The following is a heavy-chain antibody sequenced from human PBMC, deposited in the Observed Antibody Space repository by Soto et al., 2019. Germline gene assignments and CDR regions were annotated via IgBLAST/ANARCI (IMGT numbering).Heavy chain of an antibody. J-gene: IGHJ6*02. CDR2: ISYDGSNK. D-gene: IGHD6-13*01. V-gene: IGHV3-30-3*01. CDR1: GFTFSSYA. CDR3: ARDLQGQPLTRIYYYYYGMDV. Sequence: PGGSLRLSCAASGFTFSSYAMHWVRQAPGKGLERVAVISYDGSNKYYADSVKGRFTISRDNSKNTLYLQMNSLRAEDTAVYYCARDLQGQPLTRIYYYYYGMDVWGQGTTVTVSS.